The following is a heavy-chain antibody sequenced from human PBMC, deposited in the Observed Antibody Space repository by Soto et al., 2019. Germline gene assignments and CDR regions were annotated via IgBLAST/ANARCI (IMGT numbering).Heavy chain of an antibody. CDR3: ETIGVSGYLAV. V-gene: IGHV4-34*01. CDR2: IDHTGGT. D-gene: IGHD3-16*02. J-gene: IGHJ6*02. Sequence: SETLSLTCTVYDASFRGYYWSWIRQPPGKGLGWIGEIDHTGGTKYNPSLESRVTISVDASKNQFSLKLTSVTAADTAVYYCETIGVSGYLAVWGQGTTVTVSS. CDR1: DASFRGYY.